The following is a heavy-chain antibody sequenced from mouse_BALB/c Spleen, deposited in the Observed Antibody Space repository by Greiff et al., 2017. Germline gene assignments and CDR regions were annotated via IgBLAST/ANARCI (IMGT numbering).Heavy chain of an antibody. CDR1: GYSITSDYA. D-gene: IGHD2-4*01. CDR3: AKDYEAWYAY. V-gene: IGHV3-2*02. CDR2: ISYSGST. J-gene: IGHJ3*01. Sequence: EVKLMESGPGLVKPSQSLSLTCTVTGYSITSDYAWNLIRQVPGNILEWMGYISYSGSTSYNPSLKSRISITRDTSTNQFFLQLNSVTTEDTATYYCAKDYEAWYAYWGQGTLVTVSA.